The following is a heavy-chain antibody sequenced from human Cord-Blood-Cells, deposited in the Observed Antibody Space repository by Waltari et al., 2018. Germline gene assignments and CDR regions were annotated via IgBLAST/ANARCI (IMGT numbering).Heavy chain of an antibody. J-gene: IGHJ2*01. CDR1: GGSISSYY. D-gene: IGHD6-13*01. Sequence: QVQLQESGPGLVKPSETLSLTCTVSGGSISSYYWSWIRQPPGKGLEWIGYIYYGGGTKSSPARRRRGAIAGDTSKNQFSLRLSAGTAADTAVYYCARHLSTANNWYFDLWGRGTLVTVSS. CDR2: IYYGGGT. CDR3: ARHLSTANNWYFDL. V-gene: IGHV4-59*08.